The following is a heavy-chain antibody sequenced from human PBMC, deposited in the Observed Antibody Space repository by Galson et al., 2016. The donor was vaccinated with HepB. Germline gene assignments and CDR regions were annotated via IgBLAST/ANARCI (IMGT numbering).Heavy chain of an antibody. CDR2: LSDSAGSP. V-gene: IGHV3-23*01. D-gene: IGHD1/OR15-1a*01. J-gene: IGHJ4*02. CDR1: GFIFSNYA. CDR3: AKGTTLQVHFGYFDH. Sequence: SLRLSCAASGFIFSNYAMSWVRQAPGKGLEWVSGLSDSAGSPYFADSVKGRFTISRDNSKNTLYLQMNSLRVEDTAVYYCAKGTTLQVHFGYFDHWGQGTLVTVSS.